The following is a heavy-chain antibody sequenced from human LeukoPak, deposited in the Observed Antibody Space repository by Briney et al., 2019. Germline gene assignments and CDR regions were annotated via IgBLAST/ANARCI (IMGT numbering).Heavy chain of an antibody. CDR3: ARKVYTSSWYFDY. CDR1: GGSISSSSYY. CDR2: IFHSGIT. V-gene: IGHV4-39*07. D-gene: IGHD6-13*01. Sequence: PSETLSLTCTVSGGSISSSSYYWGWIRQPPGKGLEWIGSIFHSGITYYNPSLKSRLTISVDTSKNQFSLKLSSVTAADTSVYYCARKVYTSSWYFDYWGQGTLVTVSS. J-gene: IGHJ4*02.